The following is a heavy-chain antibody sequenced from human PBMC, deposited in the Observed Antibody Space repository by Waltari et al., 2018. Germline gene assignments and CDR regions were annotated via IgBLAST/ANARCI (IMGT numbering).Heavy chain of an antibody. V-gene: IGHV1-2*06. D-gene: IGHD3-10*01. CDR1: GSTFTGYY. J-gene: IGHJ5*02. Sequence: QVQLVQSGAEVKKPGASVKVSGTASGSTFTGYYLHWWRQAPGQGLGWMGRINPNSGGTNYAQKFQGRVTMTRDTSISTAYMELSRLRSDDTAVYYCARGPGVITWFDPWGQGTLVTVSS. CDR2: INPNSGGT. CDR3: ARGPGVITWFDP.